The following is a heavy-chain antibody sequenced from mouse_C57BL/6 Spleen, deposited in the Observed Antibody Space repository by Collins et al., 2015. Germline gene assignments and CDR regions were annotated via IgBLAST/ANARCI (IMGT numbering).Heavy chain of an antibody. CDR2: INPSTGGT. Sequence: ASVKISCKASGFSFTGYSMNWVKQSPEKSLEWIGEINPSTGGTTYNQKFKAKATLTVDKSSSTAYMQLKSLTSEDSAVYYCAGYYYYGSRGYFDVWGTGTTVTVSS. CDR1: GFSFTGYS. J-gene: IGHJ1*03. CDR3: AGYYYYGSRGYFDV. D-gene: IGHD1-1*01. V-gene: IGHV1-42*01.